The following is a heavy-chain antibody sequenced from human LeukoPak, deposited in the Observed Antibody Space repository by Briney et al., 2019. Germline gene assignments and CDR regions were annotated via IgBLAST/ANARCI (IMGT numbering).Heavy chain of an antibody. CDR2: IYTSGST. CDR3: ARDRSCTGCYMGSYNWFDP. CDR1: GGSISSYY. V-gene: IGHV4-4*07. Sequence: SETLSLTCTVSGGSISSYYWSGIRQPAGKGLEWIGRIYTSGSTNYNPSLKSRVTMSVDTSKNQFSLKLSSVTAADTAVYYCARDRSCTGCYMGSYNWFDPWGQGTLVTVSS. J-gene: IGHJ5*02. D-gene: IGHD2-2*02.